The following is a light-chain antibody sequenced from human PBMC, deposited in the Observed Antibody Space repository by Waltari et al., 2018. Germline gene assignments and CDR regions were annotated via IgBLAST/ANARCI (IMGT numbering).Light chain of an antibody. Sequence: DIQMTQSPSSLSASVGDRVTITCQSSQDLSNSLNWYQQKPGNAPKVLIYDAANLESGVPSRFSGSGFGTDFTFTISSLQPEDLATYYCQQYHNLPATFGGGTKVESK. CDR1: QDLSNS. CDR2: DAA. V-gene: IGKV1-33*01. J-gene: IGKJ4*01. CDR3: QQYHNLPAT.